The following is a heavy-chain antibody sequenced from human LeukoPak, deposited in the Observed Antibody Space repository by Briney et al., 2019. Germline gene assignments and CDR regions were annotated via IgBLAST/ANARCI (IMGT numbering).Heavy chain of an antibody. Sequence: GGSLRLSCAASGFTFSNFWMHWVRQAPGKGLVWVALIYGDGSFTRYADSVKGRFTISRDNAKNTVYLQMNSLRAEDTAVYYCARVGSYDSSGYYFSYWGQGTLVTVSS. CDR3: ARVGSYDSSGYYFSY. J-gene: IGHJ4*02. CDR1: GFTFSNFW. V-gene: IGHV3-74*01. CDR2: IYGDGSFT. D-gene: IGHD3-22*01.